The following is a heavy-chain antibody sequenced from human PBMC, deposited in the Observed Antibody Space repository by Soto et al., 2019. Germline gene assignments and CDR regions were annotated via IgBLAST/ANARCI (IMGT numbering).Heavy chain of an antibody. J-gene: IGHJ4*01. Sequence: PSRTLSLPCAITGDSVSSNSAGWSWVRQSPSRGLEWLGRTYYRSKWYYEYAVSVRGRITINPDTSKNQYSLQLNSVTPEDTAVYFCARGEQYSGRIFDYWGQGTLVTVSS. D-gene: IGHD1-26*01. CDR3: ARGEQYSGRIFDY. CDR1: GDSVSSNSAG. V-gene: IGHV6-1*01. CDR2: TYYRSKWYY.